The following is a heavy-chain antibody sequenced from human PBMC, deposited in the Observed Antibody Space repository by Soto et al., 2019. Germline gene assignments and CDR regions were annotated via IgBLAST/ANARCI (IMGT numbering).Heavy chain of an antibody. CDR2: ISYDGSNK. J-gene: IGHJ6*02. D-gene: IGHD6-13*01. CDR3: ASADAGTKYYYYYYGMDV. V-gene: IGHV3-30-3*01. Sequence: GGSLRLSCAASGFTFSSYAMHWGRQAPGKGLEWVAVISYDGSNKYYADSVKGRFTISRDNSKNTLYLQMNSLRAEDTAVYYCASADAGTKYYYYYYGMDVWGQGTTVTVSS. CDR1: GFTFSSYA.